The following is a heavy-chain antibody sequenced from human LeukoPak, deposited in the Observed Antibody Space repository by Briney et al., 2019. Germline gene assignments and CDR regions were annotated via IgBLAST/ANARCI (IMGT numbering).Heavy chain of an antibody. CDR1: GYTFTGYY. J-gene: IGHJ4*02. V-gene: IGHV1-2*02. Sequence: APVKLSCKVSGYTFTGYYMHWGPEAPGQGLECMGWINPKSGGTNYAQTSQGRVTMTRDTSISTAYMELRRLRSDDTAVYYCETYRVYYDFWSGLAYFDYWGQGTLVTVSS. CDR3: ETYRVYYDFWSGLAYFDY. CDR2: INPKSGGT. D-gene: IGHD3-3*01.